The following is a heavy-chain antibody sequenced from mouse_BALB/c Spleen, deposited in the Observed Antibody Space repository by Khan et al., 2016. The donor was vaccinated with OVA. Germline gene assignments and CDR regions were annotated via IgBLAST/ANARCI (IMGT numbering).Heavy chain of an antibody. CDR3: ARGDGYYVYFDY. Sequence: QMQLEESGPELVKPGASVKMSCKASGYTFTYYVITWVKQRTGQGLEWIGEIYPGSDNAYYNERFKGKATLTADHSSNTTHQQLRRLTSEDSAVYCCARGDGYYVYFDYWGQGTTLTVSS. V-gene: IGHV1-81*01. CDR2: IYPGSDNA. CDR1: GYTFTYYV. D-gene: IGHD2-3*01. J-gene: IGHJ2*01.